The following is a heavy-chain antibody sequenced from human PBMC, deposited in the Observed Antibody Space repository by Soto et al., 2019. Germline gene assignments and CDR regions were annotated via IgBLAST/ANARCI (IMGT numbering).Heavy chain of an antibody. V-gene: IGHV1-58*01. CDR2: IVVGSGNT. D-gene: IGHD3-22*01. CDR1: GFTFTSSA. CDR3: ARDLKRYYDSSGYGYYYYGMDV. Sequence: GASVKVSCKASGFTFTSSAVQWVRQARGQRLEWIGWIVVGSGNTNYAQKFQERVTITRDMSTSTAYMELSSLRSEDTAVYYCARDLKRYYDSSGYGYYYYGMDVWGQGTTVTVSS. J-gene: IGHJ6*02.